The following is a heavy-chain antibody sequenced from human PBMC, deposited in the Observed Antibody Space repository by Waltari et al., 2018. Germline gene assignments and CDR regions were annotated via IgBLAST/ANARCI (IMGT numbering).Heavy chain of an antibody. V-gene: IGHV3-9*01. D-gene: IGHD6-6*01. Sequence: EVQLVESGGGLVQPGRSLRLSCAASGFTFDDYAMHWVRQAPGKGLERVSGICGDSGSIGNADSVKCRFTISRDNAKNSLDLQMNSLRAEETALYYCAKDILSSSSGFLGDWGQGTLVTVSS. CDR1: GFTFDDYA. CDR2: ICGDSGSI. CDR3: AKDILSSSSGFLGD. J-gene: IGHJ4*02.